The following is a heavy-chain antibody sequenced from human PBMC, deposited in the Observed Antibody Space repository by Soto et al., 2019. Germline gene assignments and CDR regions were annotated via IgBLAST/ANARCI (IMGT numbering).Heavy chain of an antibody. CDR2: IYTSGST. CDR3: ARISDFWDARRADV. CDR1: GGSISSYY. J-gene: IGHJ6*02. D-gene: IGHD3-3*01. V-gene: IGHV4-4*07. Sequence: SETLSLTCTVSGGSISSYYWSWIRQPAGKGLEWIGRIYTSGSTNYNPSLKSRVTMSVDTSKNQFSLKLSSVTAADTSVYYCARISDFWDARRADVWGPGTTVTVSS.